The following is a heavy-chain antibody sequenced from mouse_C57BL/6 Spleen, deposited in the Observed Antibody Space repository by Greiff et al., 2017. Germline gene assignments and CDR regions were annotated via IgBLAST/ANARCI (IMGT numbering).Heavy chain of an antibody. J-gene: IGHJ2*01. Sequence: EVQLQQSGPELVKPGASVKISCKASGYTFTDYYMNWVKQSHGQSLEWIGDITPNNGGTRYNQTFKGKATLTVAQSSSTAYMELRRLTTEDSAVYYGARGGYGNYCDYWGQGTTLTVAS. CDR2: ITPNNGGT. CDR3: ARGGYGNYCDY. CDR1: GYTFTDYY. D-gene: IGHD2-1*01. V-gene: IGHV1-26*01.